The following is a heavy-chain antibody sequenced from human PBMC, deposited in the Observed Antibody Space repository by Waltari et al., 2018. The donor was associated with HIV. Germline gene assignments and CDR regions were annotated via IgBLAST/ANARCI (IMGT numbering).Heavy chain of an antibody. CDR1: AYTLTEVY. V-gene: IGHV1-24*01. D-gene: IGHD2-15*01. Sequence: QDQLVQSGAEVKKPGASVKVSCRLSAYTLTEVYMHWVRQAPGKGLEGMGGCDPEDGETIDAQKFQGRVTMTEDTSTDTAYMELSSLRSEDTAVYYCATEAGSWGQGTTVTVSS. J-gene: IGHJ6*02. CDR2: CDPEDGET. CDR3: ATEAGS.